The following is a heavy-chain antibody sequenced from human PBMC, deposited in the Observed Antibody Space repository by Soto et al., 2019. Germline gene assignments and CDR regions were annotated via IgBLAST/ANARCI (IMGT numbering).Heavy chain of an antibody. V-gene: IGHV3-30-3*01. J-gene: IGHJ4*02. Sequence: SGGGVVQPGRSLRLSCAASGFTFSSYAMHWVRQAPGKGLEWVAVISYDGSNKYYADSVKGRFTISRDNSKNTLYLQMNSLRAEDTAVYYCARDLGSSGWYDLWGQGTLVTVSS. D-gene: IGHD6-19*01. CDR3: ARDLGSSGWYDL. CDR1: GFTFSSYA. CDR2: ISYDGSNK.